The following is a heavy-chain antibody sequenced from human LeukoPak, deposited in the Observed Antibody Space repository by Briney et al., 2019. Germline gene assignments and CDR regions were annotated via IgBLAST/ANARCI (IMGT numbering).Heavy chain of an antibody. J-gene: IGHJ4*03. V-gene: IGHV4-61*01. CDR3: ARSSRRYCGGAGCFGY. CDR2: IYYSGST. D-gene: IGHD2-21*01. Sequence: PSETLSLTCTVSGCTVSGGNYYWSWIRQPPGTGLDWIGYIYYSGSTNYNPSLKSRVTMSVDTSQNQFSLKLSSVTAADTAVYYCARSSRRYCGGAGCFGYWGQGTLVTVSS. CDR1: GCTVSGGNYY.